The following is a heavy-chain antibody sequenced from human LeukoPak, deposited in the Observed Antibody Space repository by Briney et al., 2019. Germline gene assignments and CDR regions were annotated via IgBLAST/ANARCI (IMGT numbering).Heavy chain of an antibody. Sequence: GRSLRLSCAASRFTFSSYAMHWVRLAPGKGLEWVAVISYDGSNKYYADSVKGRFTISRDNSKNTLYLQMNSLRAEDTAVYYCARARYGSGSYYNLPIDYWGQGTLVTVSS. CDR2: ISYDGSNK. D-gene: IGHD3-10*01. CDR1: RFTFSSYA. J-gene: IGHJ4*02. V-gene: IGHV3-30-3*01. CDR3: ARARYGSGSYYNLPIDY.